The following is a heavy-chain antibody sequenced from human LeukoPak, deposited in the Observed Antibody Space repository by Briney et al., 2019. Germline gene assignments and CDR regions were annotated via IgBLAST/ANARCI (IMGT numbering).Heavy chain of an antibody. CDR2: IRSSGSTV. Sequence: GGSLRLSCAASGFTFSDYYMSWIRQAPGKGLEWVSNIRSSGSTVYYADSVKGRFTISRDNAKNSLYLQMNSLRAEDTAVYYCARDRVVISALDYWGQGTLVTVSS. J-gene: IGHJ4*02. CDR1: GFTFSDYY. V-gene: IGHV3-11*01. D-gene: IGHD3-3*01. CDR3: ARDRVVISALDY.